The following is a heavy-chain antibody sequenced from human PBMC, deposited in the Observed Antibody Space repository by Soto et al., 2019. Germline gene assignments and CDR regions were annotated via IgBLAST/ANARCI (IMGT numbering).Heavy chain of an antibody. V-gene: IGHV1-18*01. CDR3: ARLLYAEYSSSSLLDY. CDR1: GYTFTSYG. J-gene: IGHJ4*02. D-gene: IGHD6-13*01. CDR2: ISAYNGNT. Sequence: QVQLVQSGAEVKKPGASVKVSCKASGYTFTSYGISWVRQAPGQGLEWMGWISAYNGNTNYAQKLQGRVTMTTDTSTSPAYMELRSPRSDDTAVYYCARLLYAEYSSSSLLDYWGQGTLVTVSS.